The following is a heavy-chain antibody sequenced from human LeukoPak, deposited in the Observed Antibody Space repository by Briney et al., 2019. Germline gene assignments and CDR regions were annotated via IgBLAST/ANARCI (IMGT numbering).Heavy chain of an antibody. J-gene: IGHJ4*02. V-gene: IGHV4-61*05. CDR1: GGSISSSSYY. CDR2: IHYSEST. CDR3: ARGDKVGITGYYFDY. D-gene: IGHD5-12*01. Sequence: SETLSLTCTVSGGSISSSSYYWGWIRQPPGKGLEWIGYIHYSESTNYNPSLKSRVTVSIDTSKNQFSLKLSSVTAADTAMYYCARGDKVGITGYYFDYWGQGTLVTVSS.